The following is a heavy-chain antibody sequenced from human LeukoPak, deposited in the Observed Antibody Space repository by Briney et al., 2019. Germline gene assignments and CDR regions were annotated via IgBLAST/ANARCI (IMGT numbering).Heavy chain of an antibody. CDR1: GDSVSSNSAA. V-gene: IGHV6-1*01. D-gene: IGHD3-10*01. Sequence: SQTLSLTCAISGDSVSSNSAAWNWIRQSPSRGLEWLGRTYYRSKWYNDYAVSVKSRITINPDTSENQFSLQLNSVTPEDTAVYYCAKDTYYYGSGSYYNGIDYWGQGTLVTVSS. CDR2: TYYRSKWYN. CDR3: AKDTYYYGSGSYYNGIDY. J-gene: IGHJ4*02.